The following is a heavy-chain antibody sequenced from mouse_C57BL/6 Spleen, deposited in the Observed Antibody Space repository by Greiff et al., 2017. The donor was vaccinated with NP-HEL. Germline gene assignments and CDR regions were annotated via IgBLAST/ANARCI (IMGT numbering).Heavy chain of an antibody. Sequence: QVQLQQSGAELAKPGASVKLSCKASGYTFTSYWMHWVKQRPGQGLEWIGYINPSSGYTKYNQKFKDKATLTADKSSSTAYMQLSSLTYEDSAVYYCANLRGFYYDYDGVAYWGQGTLVTVSA. CDR1: GYTFTSYW. CDR2: INPSSGYT. D-gene: IGHD2-4*01. V-gene: IGHV1-7*01. J-gene: IGHJ3*01. CDR3: ANLRGFYYDYDGVAY.